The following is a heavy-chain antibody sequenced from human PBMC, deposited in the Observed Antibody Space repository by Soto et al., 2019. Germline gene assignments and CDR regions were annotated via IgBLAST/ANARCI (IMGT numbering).Heavy chain of an antibody. Sequence: QVQLVESGGGVVQPGRSLRLSCVASGFTFSNYGMHWVRQAPVKGPEWVAVIWYDGSNKDYADSVKGRFTISSDNSRNTLYLQMNSLRAEDTSVYYCASALETGDYWGQGTLVTVSS. V-gene: IGHV3-33*01. CDR3: ASALETGDY. J-gene: IGHJ4*02. CDR1: GFTFSNYG. D-gene: IGHD3-10*01. CDR2: IWYDGSNK.